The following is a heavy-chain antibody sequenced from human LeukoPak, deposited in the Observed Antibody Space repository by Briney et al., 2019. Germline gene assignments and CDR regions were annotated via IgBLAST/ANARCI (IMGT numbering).Heavy chain of an antibody. CDR1: GGSISSGDYY. Sequence: SETLSLTCTVSGGSISSGDYYWSWIRQPPGKGLEWIGYIYYRGNTYYNPSLKSRVTISVDTSKNQFSLKLSSVTAADTAVYYCATYYYDNSGYYSLNHWGQGALVTVSS. J-gene: IGHJ5*02. CDR2: IYYRGNT. CDR3: ATYYYDNSGYYSLNH. D-gene: IGHD3-22*01. V-gene: IGHV4-30-4*02.